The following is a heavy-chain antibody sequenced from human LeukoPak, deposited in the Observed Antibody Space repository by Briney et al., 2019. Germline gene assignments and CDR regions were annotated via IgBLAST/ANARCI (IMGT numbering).Heavy chain of an antibody. Sequence: RGSLRLSCAASGFTVSSNYMSWVRQAPGKGLEWVSVIYSGGSTYYADSVKGRFTISRDNSKNTLYLQMNSLRAEDTAVYYCARSSIAAAGTGYFDYWGQGTLVTVSS. V-gene: IGHV3-66*01. CDR1: GFTVSSNY. D-gene: IGHD6-13*01. CDR3: ARSSIAAAGTGYFDY. CDR2: IYSGGST. J-gene: IGHJ4*02.